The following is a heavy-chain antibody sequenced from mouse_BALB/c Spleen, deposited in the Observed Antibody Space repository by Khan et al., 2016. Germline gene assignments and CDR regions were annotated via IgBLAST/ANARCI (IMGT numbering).Heavy chain of an antibody. D-gene: IGHD1-1*02. V-gene: IGHV1-62-2*01. J-gene: IGHJ4*01. CDR2: FYPYSGSI. Sequence: VQLQESGAGLVKPGASVTLSCTVSGYTFTDYIKYCGKQRFAQGLEGFGWFYPYSGSIKYNEKFKDKATFTPDKSSSTVYMELIRLSSSDSADDICTHHDGVPHYAMDYWGQGTSVTVSS. CDR1: GYTFTDYI. CDR3: THHDGVPHYAMDY.